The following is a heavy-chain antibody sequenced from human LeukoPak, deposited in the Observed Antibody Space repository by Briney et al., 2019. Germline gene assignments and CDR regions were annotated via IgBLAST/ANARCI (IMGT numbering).Heavy chain of an antibody. J-gene: IGHJ4*02. Sequence: GESLKISCKCSGYSFLSSWIGWVRQMPGKGLEWMGIIYPGDSDTRYSPSFQGQVTISADKSINTAYLRWSSLKASDTAMYYCARRVDSSGYYYAYFDYWGQGTLVTVSS. CDR3: ARRVDSSGYYYAYFDY. CDR2: IYPGDSDT. CDR1: GYSFLSSW. V-gene: IGHV5-51*01. D-gene: IGHD3-22*01.